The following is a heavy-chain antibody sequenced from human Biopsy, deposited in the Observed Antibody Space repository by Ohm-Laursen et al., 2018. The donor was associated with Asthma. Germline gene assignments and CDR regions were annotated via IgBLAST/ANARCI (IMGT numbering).Heavy chain of an antibody. CDR2: ISPFTGDT. Sequence: ASVKVSCKVSCYTFRSYGVSWVRQAPGQGLEWMGWISPFTGDTHFGQKFQGRVTMTTDTSTDTAYMELRSLRSDDTAVYYCARHPYNFGGFDYWGQGSLVLVSS. V-gene: IGHV1-18*04. D-gene: IGHD5-24*01. CDR3: ARHPYNFGGFDY. CDR1: CYTFRSYG. J-gene: IGHJ4*02.